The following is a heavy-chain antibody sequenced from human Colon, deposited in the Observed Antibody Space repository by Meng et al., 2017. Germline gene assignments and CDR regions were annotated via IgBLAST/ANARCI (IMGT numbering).Heavy chain of an antibody. CDR1: GFSLNTRAVG. D-gene: IGHD2-21*01. CDR3: AHSQGGYCHY. J-gene: IGHJ4*02. CDR2: IYWDDAK. V-gene: IGHV2-5*02. Sequence: QIPLKDSGPTVVKPPQTLTLTCTFSGFSLNTRAVGVGWIRQPPGKALEWLALIYWDDAKEYSPSLKSRLTITKDTSKNQVVLTVTNMDPVDTATYYCAHSQGGYCHYWGQGTLVTVSS.